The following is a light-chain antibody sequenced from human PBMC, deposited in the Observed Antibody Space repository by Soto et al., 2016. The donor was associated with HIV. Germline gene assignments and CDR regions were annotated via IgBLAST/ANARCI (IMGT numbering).Light chain of an antibody. V-gene: IGLV3-21*02. CDR3: QVWDSSTDHPL. CDR2: DNR. J-gene: IGLJ3*02. CDR1: NIVTKS. Sequence: SYALTQPPSVPVAPGETARIPCGGDNIVTKSVHWYQQRTGQAPVLVVRDNRARPSGIPERFSGSNSGNTATLTISRVEAGDGADYYCQVWDSSTDHPLFGGGTKLTVL.